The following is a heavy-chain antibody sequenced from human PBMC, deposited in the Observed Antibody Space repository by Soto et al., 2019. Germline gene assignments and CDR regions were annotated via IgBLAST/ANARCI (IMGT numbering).Heavy chain of an antibody. V-gene: IGHV1-69*01. D-gene: IGHD3-16*01. CDR1: GGTFDSFA. Sequence: QMQLVQSGAAVKEHGSSVKVSCNASGGTFDSFAISWVRQAPGQGLEWLGGIVPVFETRNYAQKFQDRVTITADASTGTAYLELRYVRSEDTATYYFASRIGDGPFVPLYYYYGIDVWGQATTVTV. J-gene: IGHJ6*02. CDR2: IVPVFETR. CDR3: ASRIGDGPFVPLYYYYGIDV.